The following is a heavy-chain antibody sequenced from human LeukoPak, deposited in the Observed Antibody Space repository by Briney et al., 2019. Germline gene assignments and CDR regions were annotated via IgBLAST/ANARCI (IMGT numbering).Heavy chain of an antibody. CDR1: GYTFTGYY. D-gene: IGHD6-19*01. J-gene: IGHJ5*02. CDR3: ARDWSIAVADNWFDP. CDR2: ISPNSGGT. V-gene: IGHV1-2*02. Sequence: GASVKVSCKASGYTFTGYYMHWVRQAPGQGLEWMGWISPNSGGTNYAQKFQGRVTMTRDTSISTAYMELSRLRSDDTAVYYCARDWSIAVADNWFDPWGQGTLVTVSS.